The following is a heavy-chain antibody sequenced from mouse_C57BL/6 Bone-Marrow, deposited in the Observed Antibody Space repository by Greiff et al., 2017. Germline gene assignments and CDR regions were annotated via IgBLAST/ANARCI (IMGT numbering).Heavy chain of an antibody. D-gene: IGHD1-1*01. J-gene: IGHJ2*01. Sequence: EVKLVESGGDLVKPGGSLKLSCAASGFTFSSYGMSWVRQTPDKRLEWVATISSGGSYTYYPDSVKGRFTISRDNAKNTLYLQMSSLKSEDTAMYYCARHVVITTVVATYFDYWGQGTTLTVSS. CDR1: GFTFSSYG. CDR2: ISSGGSYT. V-gene: IGHV5-6*02. CDR3: ARHVVITTVVATYFDY.